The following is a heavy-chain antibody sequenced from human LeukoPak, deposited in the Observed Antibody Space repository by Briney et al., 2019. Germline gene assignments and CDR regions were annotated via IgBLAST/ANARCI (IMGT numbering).Heavy chain of an antibody. CDR3: ARARGGYPFDY. Sequence: PSETLSLTCTLSGGSISSYYWSWIRQPPENGLEWIGYIYYSGSTNYNPSLKSRVTISVDTSKNQSSLKLSSVTAADTAVYYCARARGGYPFDYWGQGTLVSVSS. CDR1: GGSISSYY. V-gene: IGHV4-59*01. J-gene: IGHJ4*02. D-gene: IGHD5-12*01. CDR2: IYYSGST.